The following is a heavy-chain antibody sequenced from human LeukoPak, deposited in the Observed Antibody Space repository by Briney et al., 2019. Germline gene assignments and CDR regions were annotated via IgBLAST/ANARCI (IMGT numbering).Heavy chain of an antibody. D-gene: IGHD6-19*01. CDR1: GYSFTSYW. CDR2: IYPGDSDT. Sequence: GESLKISCKGSGYSFTSYWIGWVRQMPGKGLGWMGIIYPGDSDTRYSPSFQGQVTISADKSISTAYLQWSSLKASDTAMYYCARILGIAVAGTGWFDPWGQGTLVTVSS. CDR3: ARILGIAVAGTGWFDP. V-gene: IGHV5-51*01. J-gene: IGHJ5*02.